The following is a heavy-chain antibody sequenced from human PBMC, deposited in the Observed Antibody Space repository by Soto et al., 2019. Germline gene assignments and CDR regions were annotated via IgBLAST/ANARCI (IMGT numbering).Heavy chain of an antibody. D-gene: IGHD6-6*01. CDR1: GFTFNSYA. CDR3: ARGSLAARPYHYDY. Sequence: EVQLLESGGGLVQPGGSLRLSCAASGFTFNSYAMSWVRQAPGKGLEWVSGISDSGGSTHYADSMKGRFSISRDNSKNTLYVQMSSLRAEDTAVYYCARGSLAARPYHYDYWGQGTLVTVSS. V-gene: IGHV3-23*01. CDR2: ISDSGGST. J-gene: IGHJ4*02.